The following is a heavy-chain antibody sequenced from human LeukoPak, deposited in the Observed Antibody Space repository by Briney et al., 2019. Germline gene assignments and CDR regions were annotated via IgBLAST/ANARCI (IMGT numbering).Heavy chain of an antibody. CDR2: INHSGST. V-gene: IGHV4-34*01. CDR3: ARGVREKNRGFLLYYYYYYMDV. Sequence: SETLSLTCAVYGGSFSGYYWSWIRQPPGEGLEWIGEINHSGSTNYNPSLKSRVTISVDTSKNQFSLNLSSVTAADTAVYYCARGVREKNRGFLLYYYYYYMDVWGKGTTVAISS. CDR1: GGSFSGYY. D-gene: IGHD3-10*01. J-gene: IGHJ6*03.